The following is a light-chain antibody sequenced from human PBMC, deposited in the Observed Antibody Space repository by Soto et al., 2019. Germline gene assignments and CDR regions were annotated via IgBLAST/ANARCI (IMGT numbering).Light chain of an antibody. Sequence: IQLTQSPSSLSVFVGDRVTITCRASQDISSYLAWYQQNPGKAPKLLIYGASTLEGGVPFRFSGSGSGTDFTLTISSLQPEDFATYYCQQLNTYPITFGQGTRLEIK. V-gene: IGKV1-9*01. CDR1: QDISSY. CDR3: QQLNTYPIT. CDR2: GAS. J-gene: IGKJ5*01.